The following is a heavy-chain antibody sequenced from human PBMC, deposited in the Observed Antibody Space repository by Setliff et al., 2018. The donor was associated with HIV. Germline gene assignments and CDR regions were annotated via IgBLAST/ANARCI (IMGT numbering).Heavy chain of an antibody. CDR1: GYTFTSYH. D-gene: IGHD3-10*01. V-gene: IGHV1-46*01. Sequence: ASVKVSCKASGYTFTSYHMHWVRQAPGQGLEWMGIINPSDGSTSYTQKFRGRVTMTRDTSTSTVYMELSSLRSEDTAVYYCARESLGGFGELPYYYYGMDVWGQGTTVTVSS. J-gene: IGHJ6*02. CDR3: ARESLGGFGELPYYYYGMDV. CDR2: INPSDGST.